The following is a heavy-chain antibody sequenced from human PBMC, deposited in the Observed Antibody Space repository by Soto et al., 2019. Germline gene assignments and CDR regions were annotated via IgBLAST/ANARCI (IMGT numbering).Heavy chain of an antibody. V-gene: IGHV4-31*03. D-gene: IGHD3-3*01. CDR2: IYYTGTT. Sequence: QVQLQESGPRLVKPSQTVSLTCTVSGDSISSGGHYWTWIRQHPGKGLEWIGSIYYTGTTYYNPSLQSRVSISVDTSKNPFSLELTSVTAADTAVYYCARAGPYDFWSGYPFEYWGQGTLVTVSS. CDR3: ARAGPYDFWSGYPFEY. CDR1: GDSISSGGHY. J-gene: IGHJ4*02.